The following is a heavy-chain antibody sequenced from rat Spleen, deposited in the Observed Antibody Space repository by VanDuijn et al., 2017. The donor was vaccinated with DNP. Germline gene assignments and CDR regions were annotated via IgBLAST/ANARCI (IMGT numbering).Heavy chain of an antibody. J-gene: IGHJ2*01. CDR2: IIYNGGTT. CDR1: GFTFSDYA. V-gene: IGHV5-17*01. CDR3: VRDPSYHYDGSYYSYFDS. D-gene: IGHD1-12*02. Sequence: EVQLVESGGGLVQPGNSLKLSCAASGFTFSDYAMAWVRQSPKKGLEWVATIIYNGGTTYYRDSVKGRFTISRDSAKSSLYLQMNSLKSEDTATYYCVRDPSYHYDGSYYSYFDSWGQGVMVTVSS.